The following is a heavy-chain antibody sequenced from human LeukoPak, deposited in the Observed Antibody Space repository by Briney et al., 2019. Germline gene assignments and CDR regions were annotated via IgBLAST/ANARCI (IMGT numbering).Heavy chain of an antibody. Sequence: SETLSLTXTVSGGSISSGDYYWSCIRQPPGKGLEWIGYIYYSGSTYYNPSLKSRVTISVDTSKNQFSLKLSSVTAADTAVYYCARVGYDFWSGYYGEVNYYYMDVWGKGTTVTVSS. CDR3: ARVGYDFWSGYYGEVNYYYMDV. CDR1: GGSISSGDYY. J-gene: IGHJ6*03. D-gene: IGHD3-3*01. CDR2: IYYSGST. V-gene: IGHV4-30-4*08.